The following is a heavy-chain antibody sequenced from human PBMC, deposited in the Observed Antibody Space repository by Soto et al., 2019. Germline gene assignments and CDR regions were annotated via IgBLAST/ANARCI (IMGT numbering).Heavy chain of an antibody. CDR3: ARTYEFATSDCYRAFDI. V-gene: IGHV3-30*04. CDR2: TSSDGTDN. Sequence: QVQLVESGGGVILPGGSLRLSCAASGFTFSSYAMHWVRQAPGTGPEWVAATSSDGTDNVYADSLSGRFTISRDNSKNTLYLQMNSLRSEDAAVYYCARTYEFATSDCYRAFDIRGQGTMVTVSS. D-gene: IGHD2-21*02. J-gene: IGHJ3*02. CDR1: GFTFSSYA.